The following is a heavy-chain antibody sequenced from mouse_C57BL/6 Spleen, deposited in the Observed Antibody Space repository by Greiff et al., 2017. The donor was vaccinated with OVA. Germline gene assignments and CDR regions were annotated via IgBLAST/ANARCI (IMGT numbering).Heavy chain of an antibody. CDR1: GYSFTDYN. J-gene: IGHJ3*01. V-gene: IGHV1-39*01. Sequence: VQLKQSGPELVKPGASVKISCKASGYSFTDYNMNWVKQSNGKSLEWIGVINPNYGTTSYNQKFKVKATLTVDQSSSTAYMQLNSLTSEDSAVYYCARGAYYSNFGGFAYWGQGTLVTVSA. CDR3: ARGAYYSNFGGFAY. D-gene: IGHD2-5*01. CDR2: INPNYGTT.